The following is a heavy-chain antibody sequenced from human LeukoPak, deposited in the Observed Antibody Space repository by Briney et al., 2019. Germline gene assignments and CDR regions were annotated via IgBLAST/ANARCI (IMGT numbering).Heavy chain of an antibody. D-gene: IGHD6-19*01. CDR2: IYHSGST. CDR3: ARGGSGWANSLYYFDY. V-gene: IGHV4-30-2*01. J-gene: IGHJ4*02. CDR1: GGSISSGGYS. Sequence: SQTLSLTCAVSGGSISSGGYSWSWIRQPPGKGLEWIGYIYHSGSTYYNPSLKSRVTISVDRSKNQFSLKLSSVTAADTAVYYCARGGSGWANSLYYFDYWGQGTLVTVSS.